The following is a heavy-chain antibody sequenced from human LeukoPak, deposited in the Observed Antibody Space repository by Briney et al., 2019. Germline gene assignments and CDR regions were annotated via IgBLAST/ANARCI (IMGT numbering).Heavy chain of an antibody. CDR2: IYYSGST. Sequence: SETLSLTCTVSGGSISSSSYYWGWIRQPPGKGLEWIGSIYYSGSTYYNPSLKSRVTISVATSKNQSSLQLSSVTAADTAVYYCARWDYSNYYYVYWRQGTLVTVSS. D-gene: IGHD4-11*01. CDR3: ARWDYSNYYYVY. CDR1: GGSISSSSYY. V-gene: IGHV4-39*01. J-gene: IGHJ4*02.